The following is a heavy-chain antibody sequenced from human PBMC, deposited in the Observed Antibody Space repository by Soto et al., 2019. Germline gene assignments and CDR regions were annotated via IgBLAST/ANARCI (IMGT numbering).Heavy chain of an antibody. V-gene: IGHV3-30*18. CDR3: AKARYGGFDL. Sequence: QVQLVESGGGVVQPGRSLRLSCAASGFTFSSYGMHWVRQAPGKGLAWVAVISYDGSNKNYADSVKGRFTISGDNAKNARYLQMNGLSAADTAVYYCAKARYGGFDLWGRGTLVTFSS. CDR2: ISYDGSNK. CDR1: GFTFSSYG. D-gene: IGHD4-17*01. J-gene: IGHJ2*01.